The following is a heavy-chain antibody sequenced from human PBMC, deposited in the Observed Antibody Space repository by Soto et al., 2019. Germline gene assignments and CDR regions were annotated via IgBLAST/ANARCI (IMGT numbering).Heavy chain of an antibody. V-gene: IGHV3-23*01. CDR3: VKEAVLTTGY. CDR1: GIAFISYG. D-gene: IGHD4-17*01. CDR2: ISGTGDTT. J-gene: IGHJ4*02. Sequence: EVQLLESGGGVVQPGGSLRLSCAASGIAFISYGMTWVRQAPGKGLEWVSSISGTGDTTDYADLVKGRFTISRDNSKDTLYLQMHSLRADDTAVYYCVKEAVLTTGYWGQGTLVTVSS.